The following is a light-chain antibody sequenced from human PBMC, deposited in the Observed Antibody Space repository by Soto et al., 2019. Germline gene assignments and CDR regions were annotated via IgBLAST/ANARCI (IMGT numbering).Light chain of an antibody. CDR3: QQYHSNPST. CDR1: QSLYNSNNLNY. V-gene: IGKV4-1*01. Sequence: DIVMTQSPDSLAVSLGERATINCKSSQSLYNSNNLNYLAWYPQKPGQPPKLLLYWASTRESGVPDRCSGSGSGTDFTLTISSLQAADVAVYYCQQYHSNPSTFGQGTKLEIK. CDR2: WAS. J-gene: IGKJ2*01.